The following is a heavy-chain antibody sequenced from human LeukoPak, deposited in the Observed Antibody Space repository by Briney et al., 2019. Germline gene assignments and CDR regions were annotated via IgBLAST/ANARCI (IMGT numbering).Heavy chain of an antibody. CDR2: ISYDGTNK. J-gene: IGHJ4*02. CDR1: GFTFSRYA. D-gene: IGHD2-15*01. V-gene: IGHV3-30*04. CDR3: ARRYCSGGSCYILGAPDY. Sequence: QTGGSPRLSCEVSGFTFSRYAMHWVRQAPGKGLEWVAVISYDGTNKYYGDSVKGRFTISRDNSNNTLYLQMNSLRAEDTAVYYCARRYCSGGSCYILGAPDYWGQGTLVIVSS.